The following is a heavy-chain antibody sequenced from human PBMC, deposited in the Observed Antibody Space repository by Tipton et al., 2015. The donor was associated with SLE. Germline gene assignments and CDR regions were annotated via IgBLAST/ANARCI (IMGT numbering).Heavy chain of an antibody. Sequence: SLRLSCATSGFTFSTYSMNWVRQAPGKGLVWLSRINRDGSDTAYADSVKGRFTTSRDNAKNTVYLQIDGLRAEDTAVYYCARDGMRYGSGSYFDSWGQGTLVTVSS. CDR2: INRDGSDT. D-gene: IGHD3-10*01. CDR3: ARDGMRYGSGSYFDS. V-gene: IGHV3-74*01. J-gene: IGHJ4*02. CDR1: GFTFSTYS.